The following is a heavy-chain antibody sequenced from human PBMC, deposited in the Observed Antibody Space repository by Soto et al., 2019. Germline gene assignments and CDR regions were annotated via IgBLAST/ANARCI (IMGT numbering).Heavy chain of an antibody. Sequence: GGSLRLSCAASGFTFRDYSMSWVRQAPGKGLEWMGIIYPGDSDTRYSPSFQGQVTISADKSISTAYLQWSSLKASDTAMYYCARVFSSGWYGEDAFDIWGQGTMVTVS. J-gene: IGHJ3*02. V-gene: IGHV5-51*01. D-gene: IGHD6-19*01. CDR1: GFTFRDYS. CDR3: ARVFSSGWYGEDAFDI. CDR2: IYPGDSDT.